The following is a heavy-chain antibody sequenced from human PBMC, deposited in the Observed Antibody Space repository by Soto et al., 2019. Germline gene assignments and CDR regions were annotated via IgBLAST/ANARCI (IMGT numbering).Heavy chain of an antibody. Sequence: EVQLLESGGGLVQPGGSLRLSCAASGFTFSSYAMSWVRQAPGKGLEWVSAISGSGGSTYYADSVKGRFTISRDNSKNTLYLQMNSLRAEDTAVYYCARLQGDSSSSDYWGQGTLVTVSS. J-gene: IGHJ4*02. D-gene: IGHD6-6*01. CDR1: GFTFSSYA. CDR2: ISGSGGST. CDR3: ARLQGDSSSSDY. V-gene: IGHV3-23*01.